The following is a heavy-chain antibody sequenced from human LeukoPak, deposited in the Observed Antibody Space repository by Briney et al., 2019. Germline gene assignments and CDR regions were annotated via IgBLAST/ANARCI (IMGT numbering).Heavy chain of an antibody. Sequence: SGPALVKPTQTLTLTCTFSGFSLSTGGMCVSWIRQPPGKALEWLARIDWDDDKYYSTSLKTRLTISKDTSKNQVVLTMTNMDPVDTATYYCARIRADVDTAMGSFDYWGQGTLVTVSS. D-gene: IGHD5-18*01. CDR1: GFSLSTGGMC. CDR3: ARIRADVDTAMGSFDY. J-gene: IGHJ4*02. CDR2: IDWDDDK. V-gene: IGHV2-70*11.